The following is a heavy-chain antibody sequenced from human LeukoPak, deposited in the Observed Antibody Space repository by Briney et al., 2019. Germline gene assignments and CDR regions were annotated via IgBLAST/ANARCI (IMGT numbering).Heavy chain of an antibody. CDR3: ARHKGDYGDLAAFDI. D-gene: IGHD4-17*01. J-gene: IGHJ3*02. V-gene: IGHV4-59*08. CDR1: GGSISSYY. CDR2: IYYSGST. Sequence: SETLSLTCTVSGGSISSYYWSWVRQPPGKGLEWIGYIYYSGSTNYNPSLKSRVTISVDTSKNQFSLKLSSVTAADTAVYYCARHKGDYGDLAAFDIWGQGTMVTVSS.